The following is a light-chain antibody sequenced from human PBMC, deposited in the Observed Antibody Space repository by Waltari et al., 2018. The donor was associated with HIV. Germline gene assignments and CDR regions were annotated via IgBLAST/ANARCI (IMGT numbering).Light chain of an antibody. CDR1: NLGAKY. J-gene: IGLJ2*01. V-gene: IGLV3-1*01. CDR3: QAWDNNGAV. Sequence: SYDLTQTPSMSVSPGQTASITCSGDNLGAKYVCWYQQRPGQSPVMLIYQDGERPSGVPERFSGSNSGNTATLTISGTQAMDEADYYCQAWDNNGAVFGGGTKLAVL. CDR2: QDG.